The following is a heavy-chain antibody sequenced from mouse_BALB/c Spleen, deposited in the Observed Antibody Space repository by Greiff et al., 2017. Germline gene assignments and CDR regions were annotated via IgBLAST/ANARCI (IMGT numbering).Heavy chain of an antibody. CDR3: ARGVYDGYYVMDY. Sequence: EVQLVESGGGLVKPGGSLKLSCAASGFTFSSYAMSWVRQTPEKRLEWVASISSGGSTYYPDSVKGRFTISRDNARNILYLQMSSLRSEDTAMYYCARGVYDGYYVMDYWGQGTSVTVSS. J-gene: IGHJ4*01. D-gene: IGHD2-3*01. CDR2: ISSGGST. V-gene: IGHV5-6-5*01. CDR1: GFTFSSYA.